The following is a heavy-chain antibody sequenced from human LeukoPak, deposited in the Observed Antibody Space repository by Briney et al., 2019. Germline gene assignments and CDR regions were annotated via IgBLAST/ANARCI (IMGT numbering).Heavy chain of an antibody. Sequence: GGSLRLSCAASGFTFSSYGMHRVRQAPGKGLEWVAVIWYDGSNKYYADSVKGRFTISRDNSKNTLYLQMNSLRAEDTAVYYCAKDRGIAVAGGYFDYWGQGTLVTVSS. CDR1: GFTFSSYG. V-gene: IGHV3-33*06. CDR3: AKDRGIAVAGGYFDY. D-gene: IGHD6-19*01. J-gene: IGHJ4*02. CDR2: IWYDGSNK.